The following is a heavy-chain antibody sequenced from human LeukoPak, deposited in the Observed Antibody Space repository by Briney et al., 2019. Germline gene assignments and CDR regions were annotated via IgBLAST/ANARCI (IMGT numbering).Heavy chain of an antibody. D-gene: IGHD4-23*01. CDR3: ARDPLSFLDGNTPFDY. Sequence: GGSLRLFCAASGFTFSSYGMHWVRQAPGKGLEWVAVIWYDGSNKYYADSVKGRFTISRDNSKNTLYLQTNSLRAEDTAVYYCARDPLSFLDGNTPFDYWGQGTLVTVSS. J-gene: IGHJ4*02. CDR1: GFTFSSYG. V-gene: IGHV3-33*01. CDR2: IWYDGSNK.